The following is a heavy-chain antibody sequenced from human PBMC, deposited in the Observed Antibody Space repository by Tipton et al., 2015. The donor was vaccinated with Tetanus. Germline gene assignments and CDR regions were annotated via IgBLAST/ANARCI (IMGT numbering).Heavy chain of an antibody. CDR1: GGSISGSNYF. D-gene: IGHD5-18*01. CDR2: IYYSGST. CDR3: VRGRGLGAYSYGFEY. V-gene: IGHV4-31*03. J-gene: IGHJ4*02. Sequence: TLSLTCSVSGGSISGSNYFWNWIRQQPGKGPEWIGYIYYSGSTHYNPSLKGRVTMSVDTSKNQFSLKLSSVTAADTAVYYCVRGRGLGAYSYGFEYWGQGALVTVSS.